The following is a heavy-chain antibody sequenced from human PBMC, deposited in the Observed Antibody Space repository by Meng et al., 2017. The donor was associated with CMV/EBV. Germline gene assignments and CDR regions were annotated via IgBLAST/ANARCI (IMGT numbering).Heavy chain of an antibody. CDR3: ARDFLTGDY. Sequence: GESLKISCAASGFTFSSYSMNWVRQAPGKGLEWVSSISSSSSYIYYADSVKGRFTISRDNAKNSLYLRMNSLRAEDTAVYYCARDFLTGDYWGQGTLVTVSS. V-gene: IGHV3-21*01. CDR1: GFTFSSYS. J-gene: IGHJ4*02. D-gene: IGHD7-27*01. CDR2: ISSSSSYI.